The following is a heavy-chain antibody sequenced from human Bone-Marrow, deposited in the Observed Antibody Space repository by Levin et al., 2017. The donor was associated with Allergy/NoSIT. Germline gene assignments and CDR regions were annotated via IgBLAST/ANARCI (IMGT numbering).Heavy chain of an antibody. CDR2: IAGSGDYI. CDR3: VKFAGYDYFDAFDV. V-gene: IGHV3-23*01. J-gene: IGHJ3*01. CDR1: GFTFSDYA. Sequence: PGGSLRLSCKASGFTFSDYAMSWVRQAPGKGLEWVSVIAGSGDYIYYADSVRGRFTISRDNSKDTLYLQMNSLRADDTAVYYCVKFAGYDYFDAFDVWGRGTMVTVSS. D-gene: IGHD5-12*01.